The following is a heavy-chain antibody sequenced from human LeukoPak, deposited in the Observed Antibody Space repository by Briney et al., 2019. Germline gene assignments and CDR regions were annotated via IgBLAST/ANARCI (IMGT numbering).Heavy chain of an antibody. CDR2: IYPGDSDT. CDR1: GYSFTSYW. D-gene: IGHD6-13*01. Sequence: GEPLKISCKGSGYSFTSYWIGWVRQMPGKGLEWMGIIYPGDSDTRYSPSFQGQVTISADKSISTAYLQWSSLKASDTAMYYCARQRKAAAGTRYFDYWGQGTLVTVSS. J-gene: IGHJ4*02. CDR3: ARQRKAAAGTRYFDY. V-gene: IGHV5-51*01.